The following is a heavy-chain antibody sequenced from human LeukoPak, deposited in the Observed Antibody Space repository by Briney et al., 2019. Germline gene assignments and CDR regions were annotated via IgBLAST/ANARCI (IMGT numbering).Heavy chain of an antibody. CDR3: ARDPSAVAGYFDC. CDR2: IYSSGST. V-gene: IGHV4-4*07. CDR1: GGSISSYY. J-gene: IGHJ4*01. D-gene: IGHD6-19*01. Sequence: SETLSLTCTVSGGSISSYYWSWIRQPAGKGLEWIGRIYSSGSTEYNPSPKSRVTMSVDTSKNQFSLKLSSVTAADTAVYYCARDPSAVAGYFDCWGQGPLVTVSS.